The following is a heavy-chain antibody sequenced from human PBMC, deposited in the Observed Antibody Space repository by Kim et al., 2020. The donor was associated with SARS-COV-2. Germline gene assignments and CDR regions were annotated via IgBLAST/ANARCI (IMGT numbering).Heavy chain of an antibody. CDR1: GYTFTSYA. D-gene: IGHD3-9*01. V-gene: IGHV1-3*01. CDR2: INAGNGNT. J-gene: IGHJ6*02. CDR3: ARTALNILTADYGMDV. Sequence: ASVKVSCKASGYTFTSYAMHWVRQAPGQRLEWMGWINAGNGNTKYSQKFQGRVTITRDTSASTAYMELSSLRSEDTAVYYCARTALNILTADYGMDVWGQGTTVTVSS.